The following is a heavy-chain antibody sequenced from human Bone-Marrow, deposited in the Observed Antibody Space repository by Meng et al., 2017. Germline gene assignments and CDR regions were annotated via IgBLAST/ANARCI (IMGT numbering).Heavy chain of an antibody. D-gene: IGHD3-10*01. CDR1: GGSISSDNYP. J-gene: IGHJ1*01. CDR3: LRGSGGSV. V-gene: IGHV4-30-2*01. Sequence: QLQLQESGSGLVKPSQTLSLTCAVSGGSISSDNYPWSWIRQPPGKGLESIGYIYHSGTAYYNPSLESRVTISVDRSKNQFSLKLTSVTAADTAVYHCLRGSGGSVWGQGTLVTVSS. CDR2: IYHSGTA.